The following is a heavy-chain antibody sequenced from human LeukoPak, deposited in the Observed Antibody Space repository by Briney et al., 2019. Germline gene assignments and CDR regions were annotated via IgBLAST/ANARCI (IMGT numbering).Heavy chain of an antibody. Sequence: SETLSLTCAVYGGSFSGYYWSWIRQPPGKGLEWIGEINHSGSTNYNPSLKSRVTISVGTSKNQFSLKLSSVTAADTAVYYCARAKYSYGSLTIDYWGQGTLVTVSS. V-gene: IGHV4-34*01. J-gene: IGHJ4*02. CDR3: ARAKYSYGSLTIDY. CDR2: INHSGST. CDR1: GGSFSGYY. D-gene: IGHD5-18*01.